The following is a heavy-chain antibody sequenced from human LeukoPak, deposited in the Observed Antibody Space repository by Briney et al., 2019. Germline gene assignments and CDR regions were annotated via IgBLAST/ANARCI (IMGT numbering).Heavy chain of an antibody. CDR3: AKDQDVLLWFGELLSPDAFDI. J-gene: IGHJ3*02. D-gene: IGHD3-10*01. CDR2: ISYDGSNK. CDR1: GFTFSSYG. Sequence: GRSLRLSCAASGFTFSSYGMHWVRQAPGKGLEWVAVISYDGSNKYYADPVKGRFTISRDNSKNTLYLQMNSLRAEDTAVYYCAKDQDVLLWFGELLSPDAFDIWGQGTMVTVSS. V-gene: IGHV3-30*18.